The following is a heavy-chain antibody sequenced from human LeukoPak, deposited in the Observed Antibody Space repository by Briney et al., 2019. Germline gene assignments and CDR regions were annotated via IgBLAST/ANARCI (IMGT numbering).Heavy chain of an antibody. CDR1: GFTFSSYS. D-gene: IGHD3-10*02. J-gene: IGHJ1*01. V-gene: IGHV3-21*05. Sequence: GGSLRLSCAASGFTFSSYSMNWVRQAPGKGLEWVSYISSGGSYIYYADSVKGRFTISRDNAKNSLYLQMNSLRAEDTAVYYCGICLYVRRCLEYSRHWGEGAL. CDR3: GICLYVRRCLEYSRH. CDR2: ISSGGSYI.